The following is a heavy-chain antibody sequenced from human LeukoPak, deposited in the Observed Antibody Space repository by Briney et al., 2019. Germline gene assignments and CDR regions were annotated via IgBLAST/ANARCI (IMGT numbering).Heavy chain of an antibody. V-gene: IGHV1-69*05. D-gene: IGHD1-26*01. CDR3: ARTPGIVGATYFDC. CDR1: GGTFSSYA. J-gene: IGHJ4*02. Sequence: VASVKVSCKASGGTFSSYAISWVRQAPGQGLEWMGGIIPIFGTANYAQKFQGRVTITTDESTSTAYMELSSLRSEDTAVYYCARTPGIVGATYFDCWGQGTLVTVSS. CDR2: IIPIFGTA.